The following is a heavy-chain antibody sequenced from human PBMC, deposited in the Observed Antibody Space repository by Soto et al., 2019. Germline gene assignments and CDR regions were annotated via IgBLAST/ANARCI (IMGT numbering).Heavy chain of an antibody. CDR3: ARAPHSSSSFDY. D-gene: IGHD6-6*01. J-gene: IGHJ4*02. CDR1: GGSFSGYY. CDR2: INHRGST. Sequence: QVQLQQWGAGLLKPSETLSLTCAVYGGSFSGYYWSWIRQPPGKGLEWIGEINHRGSTNYNPSLKSRVTISVDTSKNQFSLKLSSVTAADTAVYYCARAPHSSSSFDYWGQGTLVTVSS. V-gene: IGHV4-34*01.